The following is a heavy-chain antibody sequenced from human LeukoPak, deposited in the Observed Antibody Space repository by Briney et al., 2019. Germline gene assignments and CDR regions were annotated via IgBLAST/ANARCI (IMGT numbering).Heavy chain of an antibody. Sequence: GGSLRLSCAASGFTFSNAWMSWVRQAPGKGLEWVGRIKSKTDGGTTDYAAPVKGRFSISRDDSKSVAYLQMNSLKTEDSALYFCTRINTGSYQYYFDYWGQGTLVTVSS. J-gene: IGHJ4*02. CDR2: IKSKTDGGTT. CDR1: GFTFSNAW. CDR3: TRINTGSYQYYFDY. V-gene: IGHV3-15*01. D-gene: IGHD1-26*01.